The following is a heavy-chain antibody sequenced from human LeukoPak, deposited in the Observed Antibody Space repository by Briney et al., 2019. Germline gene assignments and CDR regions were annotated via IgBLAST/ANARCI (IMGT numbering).Heavy chain of an antibody. CDR2: ISSSSSYI. Sequence: PGGSLRLSCAASGFTFSSYSMNWVRQAPGKGLEWVSSISSSSSYIYYADSVKGRFTISRDNSNNTLYLQMSSLRVEDTAVYYCARGLGYCSGGSCYDGDYHHYAMDVWGQGTTVTVSS. CDR3: ARGLGYCSGGSCYDGDYHHYAMDV. D-gene: IGHD2-15*01. V-gene: IGHV3-21*06. CDR1: GFTFSSYS. J-gene: IGHJ6*02.